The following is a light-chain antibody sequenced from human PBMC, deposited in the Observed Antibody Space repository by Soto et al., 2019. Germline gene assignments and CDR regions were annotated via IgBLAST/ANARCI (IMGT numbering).Light chain of an antibody. CDR3: QQYNNWPPYT. CDR2: GAS. J-gene: IGKJ2*01. Sequence: EIVMTQSPATLSVSPGERATLSCRASQSVSSNLACYQQKPGQAPRLLIYGASTRATGIPARFRGSGSGTEFTLAICSLQSEDSAVYYCQQYNNWPPYTFGQGTKLEIK. V-gene: IGKV3-15*01. CDR1: QSVSSN.